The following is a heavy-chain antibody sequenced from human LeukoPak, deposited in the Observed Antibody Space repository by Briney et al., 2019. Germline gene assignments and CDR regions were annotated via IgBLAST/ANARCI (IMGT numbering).Heavy chain of an antibody. Sequence: PSQTLSLTCAVSGGSISSGGYSWSWIRQPPGKGLEWIGYIYHSGSTYYNPSLKSRVTISVDRSKNQFSLKLSSVTAADTAIYYCARVDGASSGEFFDCWGRGSLITVSS. CDR2: IYHSGST. CDR3: ARVDGASSGEFFDC. CDR1: GGSISSGGYS. V-gene: IGHV4-30-2*01. J-gene: IGHJ4*02. D-gene: IGHD6-19*01.